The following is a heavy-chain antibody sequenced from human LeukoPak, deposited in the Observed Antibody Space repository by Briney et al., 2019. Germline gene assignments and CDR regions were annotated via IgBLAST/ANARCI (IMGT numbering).Heavy chain of an antibody. V-gene: IGHV1-69*05. J-gene: IGHJ6*03. CDR1: GGTFSSYA. CDR2: IIPIFGTA. D-gene: IGHD3-3*01. CDR3: ARGAPSGSYYYYYMDV. Sequence: ASVKVSCKASGGTFSSYAISWVRQAPGQGLEWMGGIIPIFGTANYAQKFQGRVTITTDESTSTAYMELSSLRSEDTAVYYCARGAPSGSYYYYYMDVWGKGTTVTVSS.